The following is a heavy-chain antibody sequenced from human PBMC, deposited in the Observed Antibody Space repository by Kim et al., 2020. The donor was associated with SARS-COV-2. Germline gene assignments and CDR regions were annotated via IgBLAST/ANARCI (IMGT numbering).Heavy chain of an antibody. CDR1: GYTFTSYV. V-gene: IGHV1-3*01. CDR2: INPADGVT. D-gene: IGHD2-15*01. J-gene: IGHJ4*02. CDR3: ARSLVVAGQEGY. Sequence: ASVKVSCKGFGYTFTSYVMHWVRQVPGQGLEWVGWINPADGVTKYSQRFEGRVSMTRDTPAIPFYMELTSLRHEDTAVYYCARSLVVAGQEGYWGQGTLVTVSS.